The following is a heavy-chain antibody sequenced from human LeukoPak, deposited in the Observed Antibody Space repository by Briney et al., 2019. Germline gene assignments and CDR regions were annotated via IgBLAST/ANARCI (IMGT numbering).Heavy chain of an antibody. J-gene: IGHJ6*04. CDR1: GGSISSYY. CDR2: IYYSGST. V-gene: IGHV4-59*01. Sequence: SETLSLTWTVSGGSISSYYWSWIRQPPAKGLEWIGYIYYSGSTNYNPSLKSRVTISVDTSKNQFSLKLSSVTAADTAVYYCARDRIVVVPAAIEYYYYGMDVWGKGTTVTVSS. CDR3: ARDRIVVVPAAIEYYYYGMDV. D-gene: IGHD2-2*01.